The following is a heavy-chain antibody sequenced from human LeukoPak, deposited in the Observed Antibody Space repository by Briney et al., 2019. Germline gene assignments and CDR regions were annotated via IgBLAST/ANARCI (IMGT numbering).Heavy chain of an antibody. V-gene: IGHV1-18*01. J-gene: IGHJ3*02. CDR2: ISAYNGNT. CDR3: ARDGLGTTIDAFDI. Sequence: GASVKVSCKASGYTFTSYGISWVRQALGQGLEWMGWISAYNGNTNYAQKLQGRVTMTTDTSTSTAYMELRSLRSDDTAVYYCARDGLGTTIDAFDIWGQGTMVTVSS. CDR1: GYTFTSYG. D-gene: IGHD3-16*01.